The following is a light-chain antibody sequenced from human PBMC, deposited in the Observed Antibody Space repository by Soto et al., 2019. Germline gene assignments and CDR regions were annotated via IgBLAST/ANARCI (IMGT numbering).Light chain of an antibody. CDR3: QQYGSSPRT. V-gene: IGKV3-20*01. J-gene: IGKJ1*01. CDR1: QSVSSSY. Sequence: EIVLTQSPGTLSLSPGERATLSCRASQSVSSSYLAWYQLKPDQAPRLLIYGASSRATGIPDRFSGSGSGTDFTLTISRLDPEDFAVYFCQQYGSSPRTFGQGTKVEIK. CDR2: GAS.